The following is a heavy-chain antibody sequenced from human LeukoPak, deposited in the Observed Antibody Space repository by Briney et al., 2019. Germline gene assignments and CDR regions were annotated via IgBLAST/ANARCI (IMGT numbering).Heavy chain of an antibody. CDR3: ARDLLEKGLLWFGEGYYYGMDV. V-gene: IGHV3-7*03. CDR2: IKQDGTEK. Sequence: PGGSLRLSCAASGFTFSTYWMSWVRQAPGKGLEWVAVIKQDGTEKYYVDSVKGRFTISRDNAKNSLYLQMNSLTAEDTAVYYCARDLLEKGLLWFGEGYYYGMDVWGQGTTVTVSS. J-gene: IGHJ6*02. D-gene: IGHD3-10*01. CDR1: GFTFSTYW.